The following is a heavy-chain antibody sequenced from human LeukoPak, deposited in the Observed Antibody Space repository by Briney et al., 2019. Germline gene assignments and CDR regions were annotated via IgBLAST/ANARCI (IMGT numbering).Heavy chain of an antibody. CDR2: IIPIFGTA. J-gene: IGHJ4*02. D-gene: IGHD6-13*01. Sequence: ASVKVSCKASGGTFSSYAISWVRQAPGQGLEWMGGIIPIFGTANYAQKFQGRVTITADESTSTAYMELRSLRSDDTAVYYCARAFSSSWYGHENDYWGQGTLVTVSS. CDR1: GGTFSSYA. CDR3: ARAFSSSWYGHENDY. V-gene: IGHV1-69*13.